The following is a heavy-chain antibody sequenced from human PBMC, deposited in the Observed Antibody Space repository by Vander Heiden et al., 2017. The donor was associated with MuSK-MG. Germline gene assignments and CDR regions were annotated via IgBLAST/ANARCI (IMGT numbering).Heavy chain of an antibody. CDR1: GGSIRSSSYY. V-gene: IGHV4-39*01. CDR3: ARQGKTGAFDY. CDR2: IYYSGST. J-gene: IGHJ4*02. D-gene: IGHD7-27*01. Sequence: QLQLQESGPGLVKPSEPLSLTCTVSGGSIRSSSYYWGWIRQPPGKGLEGIGSIYYSGSTYYNPSLKSRVTISVDTSKNQFSLKLSSVTAADTAVYYCARQGKTGAFDYWGQGTLVTVSS.